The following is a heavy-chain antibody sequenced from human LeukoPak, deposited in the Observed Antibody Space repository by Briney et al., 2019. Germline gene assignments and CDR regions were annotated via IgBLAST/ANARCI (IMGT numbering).Heavy chain of an antibody. D-gene: IGHD6-6*01. J-gene: IGHJ4*02. V-gene: IGHV1-2*02. Sequence: ASVKVSCKASGYTFTGYYMHWLRQAPGQGLEWMGWINPNSGGTNYAQKFQGRVTMTRDTSISTAYMELSSLRSDDTAVYYCSTDGEQLVARYYFDYWGQGTLVTVSS. CDR3: STDGEQLVARYYFDY. CDR2: INPNSGGT. CDR1: GYTFTGYY.